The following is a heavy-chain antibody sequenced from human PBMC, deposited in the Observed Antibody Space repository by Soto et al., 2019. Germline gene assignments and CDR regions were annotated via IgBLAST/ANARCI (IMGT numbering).Heavy chain of an antibody. CDR3: VGVGAAAFDP. V-gene: IGHV3-48*03. J-gene: IGHJ5*02. Sequence: GGSLRLSCAASGFTFSSYEMNWVRQAPGKGLEWVSYISSSGSTIYYADSVKGRSTISRDNAKNSLYLQMNSLRAEDTAVYYCVGVGAAAFDPWGQGTLVTVSS. D-gene: IGHD6-13*01. CDR1: GFTFSSYE. CDR2: ISSSGSTI.